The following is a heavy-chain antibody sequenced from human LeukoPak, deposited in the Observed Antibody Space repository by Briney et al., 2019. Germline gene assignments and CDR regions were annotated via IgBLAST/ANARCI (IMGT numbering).Heavy chain of an antibody. D-gene: IGHD3-10*01. J-gene: IGHJ4*02. V-gene: IGHV4-61*02. CDR2: IYTSGST. CDR1: GGSISSSSYY. Sequence: SETLSLTCTVSGGSISSSSYYWSWIRQPAGKGLEWIGRIYTSGSTNYNPSLKSRVTMSVDTSKNQFSLKLSSVTAADTAVYYCARENRGILGPHDWGQGTLVTVSS. CDR3: ARENRGILGPHD.